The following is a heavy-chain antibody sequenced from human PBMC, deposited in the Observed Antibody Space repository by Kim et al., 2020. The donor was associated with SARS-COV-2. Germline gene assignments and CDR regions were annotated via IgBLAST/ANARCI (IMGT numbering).Heavy chain of an antibody. CDR1: GFTFGSYA. CDR3: ARDRGWSYP. Sequence: GGSLRLSCAASGFTFGSYAMHWVRQAPGKGLEWVAVISYDGSNKYYADSVKGRFTISRDNSKNTLYLQMNSLRAEDTAVYYCARDRGWSYPWGQGTLVTVSS. J-gene: IGHJ5*02. CDR2: ISYDGSNK. V-gene: IGHV3-30-3*01.